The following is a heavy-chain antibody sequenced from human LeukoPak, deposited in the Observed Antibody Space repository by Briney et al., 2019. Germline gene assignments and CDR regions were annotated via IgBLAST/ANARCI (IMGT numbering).Heavy chain of an antibody. V-gene: IGHV3-48*01. J-gene: IGHJ3*02. CDR1: GFTFSSYS. CDR3: ARDRAYGRGAFGI. D-gene: IGHD4-17*01. Sequence: GESLRLSCAASGFTFSSYSMNWVRQAPGKGLEWVSYISSSSSTIYYTDSVKGRFTISRDNAKNSLYLQMNSLRAEDTAVYYCARDRAYGRGAFGIWGQGTIFTVSS. CDR2: ISSSSSTI.